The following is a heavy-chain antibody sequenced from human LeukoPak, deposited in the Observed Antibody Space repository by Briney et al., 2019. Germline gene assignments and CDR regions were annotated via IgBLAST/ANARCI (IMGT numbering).Heavy chain of an antibody. CDR2: IWYDGSNK. Sequence: PGGSLILSCAASGFTFSSCGMHWVRQAPGKGLEWVAVIWYDGSNKYYADSVKGRFTISRDNSKNTLYLQMNSLRAEDTAVYYCATERTYDSSGYSLSADYWGQGTLVTVSS. V-gene: IGHV3-33*01. D-gene: IGHD3-22*01. J-gene: IGHJ4*02. CDR1: GFTFSSCG. CDR3: ATERTYDSSGYSLSADY.